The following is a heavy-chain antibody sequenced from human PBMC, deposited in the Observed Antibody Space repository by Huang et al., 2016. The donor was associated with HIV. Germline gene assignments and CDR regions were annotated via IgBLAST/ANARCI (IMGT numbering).Heavy chain of an antibody. CDR1: GGSISSGGYY. CDR2: IYYSGST. V-gene: IGHV4-30-4*08. J-gene: IGHJ3*02. CDR3: ARLGWSGTMRDAFDI. D-gene: IGHD1-1*01. Sequence: QVQLQESGPGLVKPSQTLSLTCTVSGGSISSGGYYWSWIRQPPGKGLEWIGYIYYSGSTYSNPSLKSRVTISVDTSKNQFSLKLSSVTATDTAVYYCARLGWSGTMRDAFDIWGQGTMVTVSS.